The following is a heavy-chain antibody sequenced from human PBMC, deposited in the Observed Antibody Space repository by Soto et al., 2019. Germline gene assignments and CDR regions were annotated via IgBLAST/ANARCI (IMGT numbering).Heavy chain of an antibody. CDR3: ARGPYYDFWSGYYEDYYYYGMDV. D-gene: IGHD3-3*01. CDR2: IWYDGSNK. J-gene: IGHJ6*02. CDR1: GFTFSSYG. V-gene: IGHV3-33*01. Sequence: PGGSLRLSCAASGFTFSSYGMHWVRQAPGKGLEWVAVIWYDGSNKYYADSVKGRFTISRDNSKNTLYLQMNSLRAEDTAVYYCARGPYYDFWSGYYEDYYYYGMDVWGQGTTVTVSS.